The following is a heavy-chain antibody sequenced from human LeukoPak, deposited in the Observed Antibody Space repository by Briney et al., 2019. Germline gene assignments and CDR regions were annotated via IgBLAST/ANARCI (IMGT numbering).Heavy chain of an antibody. CDR1: GYSFTNYG. Sequence: GASVKVSCKTSGYSFTNYGITWVRQAPGQGLEWMGWISGYNSKTFYAQKFQGRVTMTRDTSISTAYMELSRLSSDDTAVYYCARDADYWGQGTLVTVSS. V-gene: IGHV1-18*01. CDR2: ISGYNSKT. CDR3: ARDADY. J-gene: IGHJ4*02.